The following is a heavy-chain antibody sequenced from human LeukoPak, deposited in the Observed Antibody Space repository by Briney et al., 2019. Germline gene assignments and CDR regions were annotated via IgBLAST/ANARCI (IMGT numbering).Heavy chain of an antibody. V-gene: IGHV1-8*01. D-gene: IGHD3-10*01. J-gene: IGHJ5*02. CDR1: GYTFTSYD. CDR3: ARAPFMVRGVYNWFDP. Sequence: ASVKVSCKASGYTFTSYDINWVRQATGQGLEWMGWMDPNSGNTGYAQKFQGRVTMTRNTSISTAYMELSSLRSEDTAVYYCARAPFMVRGVYNWFDPWGQGTLVTVSS. CDR2: MDPNSGNT.